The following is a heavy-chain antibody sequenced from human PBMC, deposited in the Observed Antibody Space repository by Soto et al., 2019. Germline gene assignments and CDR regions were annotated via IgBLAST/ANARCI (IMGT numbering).Heavy chain of an antibody. Sequence: PSETLSLTCTVSAGSISSGGYYWSWIRQHPGKGLEWIGYIYYSGSTYYNPSLKSRVTISVDTSKNQFSLKLSSVTAADTAIYYCARGGVGTMVRGLTYDYYAMDVWGQGTTVT. CDR2: IYYSGST. J-gene: IGHJ6*02. CDR1: AGSISSGGYY. V-gene: IGHV4-31*03. CDR3: ARGGVGTMVRGLTYDYYAMDV. D-gene: IGHD3-10*01.